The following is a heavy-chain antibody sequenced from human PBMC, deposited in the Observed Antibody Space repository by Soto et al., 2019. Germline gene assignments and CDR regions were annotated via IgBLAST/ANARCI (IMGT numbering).Heavy chain of an antibody. D-gene: IGHD4-4*01. Sequence: ASVKVSCKASGYTFTSYGISWVRQAPGQGLEWMGWISAGNGNTNYSQKFQGRVTMTRNTSISTAYMELSSLRSEDTAVYYCARSWAVTTLDYYYGMDVWGQGTTVTVSS. CDR1: GYTFTSYG. CDR2: ISAGNGNT. J-gene: IGHJ6*02. CDR3: ARSWAVTTLDYYYGMDV. V-gene: IGHV1-18*01.